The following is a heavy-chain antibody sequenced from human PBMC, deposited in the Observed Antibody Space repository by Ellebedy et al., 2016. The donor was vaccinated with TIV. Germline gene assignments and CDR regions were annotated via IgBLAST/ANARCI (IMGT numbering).Heavy chain of an antibody. CDR2: IKEDGSDK. CDR3: AKRLSGSGWSFDY. J-gene: IGHJ4*02. Sequence: GESLKISCTASGFTFSTYWMNWVRQAPGMGLEWVATIKEDGSDKYYVDPVKGRFTVSRDNAKNSLYLQMNSLRAEDTAVYYCAKRLSGSGWSFDYWGQGTLVTVSS. V-gene: IGHV3-7*03. D-gene: IGHD6-19*01. CDR1: GFTFSTYW.